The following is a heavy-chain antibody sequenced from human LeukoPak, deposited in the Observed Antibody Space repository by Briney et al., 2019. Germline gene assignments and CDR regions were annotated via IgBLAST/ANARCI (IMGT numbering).Heavy chain of an antibody. D-gene: IGHD2-21*02. CDR2: ISGSGGST. Sequence: GGSLRLSCAASGFTFSSYAMTWVRQAPGKGLEWVSAISGSGGSTYYADSVKGRFTISRDNSKNTLYLQMNSLRAEDTAVYYCAKDISLVVVTAVFDIWGQGTMVTVSS. V-gene: IGHV3-23*01. J-gene: IGHJ3*02. CDR3: AKDISLVVVTAVFDI. CDR1: GFTFSSYA.